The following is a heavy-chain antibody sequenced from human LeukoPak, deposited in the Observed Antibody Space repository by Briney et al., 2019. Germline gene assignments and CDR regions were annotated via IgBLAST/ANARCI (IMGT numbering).Heavy chain of an antibody. V-gene: IGHV4-59*01. CDR3: ARDRTGNNWFDP. D-gene: IGHD1-1*01. J-gene: IGHJ5*02. CDR2: IYCSGST. Sequence: SETLSLTCSVSGGSISNYYWSWIRLPPGKGLEWIGYIYCSGSTNYNPSLKSRVTISVDTSKNQFSLRLSSVTAADTAVYYCARDRTGNNWFDPWGQGTLVTVSS. CDR1: GGSISNYY.